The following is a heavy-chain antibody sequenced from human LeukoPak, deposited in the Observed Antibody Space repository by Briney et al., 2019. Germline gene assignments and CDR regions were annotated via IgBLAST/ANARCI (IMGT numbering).Heavy chain of an antibody. Sequence: GGSLRLSCAASGFTFSTYFMSWVRQAPGKGLEWVANIKQDGSEKYYADSVKGRFTISRDNAKNTLNLQMNSLRAEDTAVYYCARDLGQYYDTSDNWFDPWGQGTLVTVSS. V-gene: IGHV3-7*01. CDR2: IKQDGSEK. D-gene: IGHD3-22*01. CDR1: GFTFSTYF. CDR3: ARDLGQYYDTSDNWFDP. J-gene: IGHJ5*02.